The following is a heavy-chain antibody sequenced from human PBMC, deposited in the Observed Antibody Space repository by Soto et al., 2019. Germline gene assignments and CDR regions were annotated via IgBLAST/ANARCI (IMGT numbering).Heavy chain of an antibody. Sequence: QVQLVQSGAEVKKPGASVKVSCKASGYTFSGYYMHWVRQAPGQGLEWMGWINPNSGGTNYAQKFQGRVTMTRDTSISTAYMELSRLRSDDTAVYYCARDRGSGWYFTYYSYGMDVWGQGTKVTVSS. D-gene: IGHD6-19*01. CDR2: INPNSGGT. J-gene: IGHJ6*02. CDR3: ARDRGSGWYFTYYSYGMDV. V-gene: IGHV1-2*02. CDR1: GYTFSGYY.